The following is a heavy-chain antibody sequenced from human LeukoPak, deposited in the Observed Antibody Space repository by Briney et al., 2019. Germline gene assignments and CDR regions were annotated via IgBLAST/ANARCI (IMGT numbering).Heavy chain of an antibody. Sequence: GSLRLSCAASGLTFSHNVMSWIRQPPGKGLEWIGEINHSGSTNYNPSLKSRVTISVDTSKNQFSLKLSSVTAADTAVYYCARSGGHKRKPYYGSGLGGSVFDYWGQGTLVTVSS. V-gene: IGHV4-34*01. J-gene: IGHJ4*02. CDR1: GLTFSHNV. CDR2: INHSGST. CDR3: ARSGGHKRKPYYGSGLGGSVFDY. D-gene: IGHD3-10*01.